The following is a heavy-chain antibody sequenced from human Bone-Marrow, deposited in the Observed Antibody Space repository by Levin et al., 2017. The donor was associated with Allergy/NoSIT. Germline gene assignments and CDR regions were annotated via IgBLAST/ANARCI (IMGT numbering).Heavy chain of an antibody. Sequence: PGGSLRLSCVASGFAFTDTLMHWVRQAPGKGSEWVALLAYDGHYTEHAHSGKGRFPISRDNSKNTLFLQMLNLRPDDTAIYYCAKDGRGAHHNLDYWGQGALVTVSS. D-gene: IGHD1-1*01. J-gene: IGHJ4*02. CDR1: GFAFTDTL. CDR3: AKDGRGAHHNLDY. CDR2: LAYDGHYT. V-gene: IGHV3-30*18.